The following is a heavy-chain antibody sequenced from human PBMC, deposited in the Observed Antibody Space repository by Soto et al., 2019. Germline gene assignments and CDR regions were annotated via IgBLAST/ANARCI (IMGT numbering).Heavy chain of an antibody. CDR2: IYHSGNT. Sequence: QLQLQESGSGLVKSSQTLSLTCAVSGGSISSGGYSWNWIRQPPGKGLEWIGYIYHSGNTYYNPSLKRRVTISVDRSKNHFSLNLSSVTAADTAMYYCARGCISTSCYLQYGMDVWGQGTTVTVSS. CDR3: ARGCISTSCYLQYGMDV. CDR1: GGSISSGGYS. V-gene: IGHV4-30-2*01. D-gene: IGHD2-2*01. J-gene: IGHJ6*02.